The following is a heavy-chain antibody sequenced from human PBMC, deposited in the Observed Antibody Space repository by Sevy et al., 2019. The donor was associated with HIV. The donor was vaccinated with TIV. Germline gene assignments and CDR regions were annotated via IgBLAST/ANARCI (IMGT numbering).Heavy chain of an antibody. V-gene: IGHV4-34*01. CDR3: AGGAAVAWELLYN. Sequence: SETLSLTCDVYGGSFSNYYWSWIRQPPGKGLEWIGDIRHSVTTNYNPSLKSRVTISIDTSTNQISLILRSVAAADSAVYYCAGGAAVAWELLYNWGQGTLVTVSS. D-gene: IGHD1-26*01. J-gene: IGHJ4*02. CDR1: GGSFSNYY. CDR2: IRHSVTT.